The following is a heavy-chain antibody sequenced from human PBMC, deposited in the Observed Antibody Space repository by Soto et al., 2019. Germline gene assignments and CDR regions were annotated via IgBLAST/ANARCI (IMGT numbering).Heavy chain of an antibody. CDR2: FYPGDSDT. D-gene: IGHD4-17*01. J-gene: IGHJ4*02. CDR3: ARQGNGAEGFDY. CDR1: GYYFPSYW. Sequence: GESLKISCQGSGYYFPSYWIGWVRQMPGKGLEWMGIFYPGDSDTRYSPSFQGQVTISADRSICTAYLQWSSLKPSDTAMYYCARQGNGAEGFDYWGQGTLVTVSS. V-gene: IGHV5-51*01.